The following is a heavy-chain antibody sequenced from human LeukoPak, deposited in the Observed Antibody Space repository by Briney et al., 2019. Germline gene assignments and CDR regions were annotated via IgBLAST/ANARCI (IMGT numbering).Heavy chain of an antibody. Sequence: GGSLRLSCAASGFTFSSYSMNWVRQAPGKGLEWVSYISSSSSTIYYADSVKGRFTISRDNAKNSLYLQMNSLRAEDTAVYYCARDRPNSYYYDSSGADYWGQETLVTVSS. D-gene: IGHD3-22*01. J-gene: IGHJ4*02. CDR1: GFTFSSYS. V-gene: IGHV3-48*01. CDR3: ARDRPNSYYYDSSGADY. CDR2: ISSSSSTI.